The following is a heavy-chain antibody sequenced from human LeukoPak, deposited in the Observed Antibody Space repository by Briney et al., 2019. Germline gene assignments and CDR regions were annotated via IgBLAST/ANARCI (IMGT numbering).Heavy chain of an antibody. CDR1: GYTFTSYG. V-gene: IGHV1-2*02. D-gene: IGHD3-22*01. J-gene: IGHJ3*02. Sequence: GASVKVSCKASGYTFTSYGISWVRQAPGQGLEWMGWINPNSGGTNYAQKFQGRVTMTRDTSISTAYMELSRLRSDDTAVYYCARYYYDLDAFDIWGQGTMVTVSS. CDR2: INPNSGGT. CDR3: ARYYYDLDAFDI.